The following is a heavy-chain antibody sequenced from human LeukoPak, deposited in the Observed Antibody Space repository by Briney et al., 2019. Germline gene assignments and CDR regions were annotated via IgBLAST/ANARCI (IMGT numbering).Heavy chain of an antibody. CDR3: ARHVETPDYYYGMDV. Sequence: PGGSLRLSCEASGFTFSDYYMSWIRQAPGKGLEWVSYISSSGSTIYYADSVKGRFTISRDNAKNSLYLQMNSLRAEDTAVYYCARHVETPDYYYGMDVWGQGTTVTVSS. CDR2: ISSSGSTI. D-gene: IGHD1-1*01. J-gene: IGHJ6*02. CDR1: GFTFSDYY. V-gene: IGHV3-11*01.